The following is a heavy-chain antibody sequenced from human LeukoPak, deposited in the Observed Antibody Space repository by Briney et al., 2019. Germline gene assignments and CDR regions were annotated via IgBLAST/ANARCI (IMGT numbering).Heavy chain of an antibody. D-gene: IGHD3-10*01. Sequence: ASETLSLTCAVYGGSFSGYYWSWIRQPPRKRLEWIGEINHSGSTNYNPSLTSRVTISVDTSKNQFSLKLSSVTAADTAVYYCARGLWFGERGDYWGQGTLVTVSS. CDR2: INHSGST. V-gene: IGHV4-34*01. CDR3: ARGLWFGERGDY. J-gene: IGHJ4*02. CDR1: GGSFSGYY.